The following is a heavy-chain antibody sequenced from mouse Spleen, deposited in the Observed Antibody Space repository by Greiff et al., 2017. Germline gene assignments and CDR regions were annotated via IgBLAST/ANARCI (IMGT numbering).Heavy chain of an antibody. Sequence: QVQLKQSGAELVKPGASVKMSCKASGYTFTSYWITWVKQRPGQGLEWIGDIYPGSGSTNYNEKFKSKATLTVDTSSSTAYMQLSSLTSEDSAVYYCASRGLGRLDYWGQGTTLTVSS. CDR2: IYPGSGST. V-gene: IGHV1-55*01. CDR1: GYTFTSYW. CDR3: ASRGLGRLDY. J-gene: IGHJ2*01. D-gene: IGHD4-1*01.